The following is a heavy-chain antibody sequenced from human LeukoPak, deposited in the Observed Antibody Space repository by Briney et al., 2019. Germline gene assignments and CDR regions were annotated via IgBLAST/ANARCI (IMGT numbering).Heavy chain of an antibody. CDR1: GGSISSGDYY. V-gene: IGHV4-30-4*08. Sequence: SQTLSLTCTVSGGSISSGDYYWSWIRQPPGKGLEWIGYIYYSGSTYYNPSLKSRVTISVDTSKNQFSLKLSSVTAADTAVYYCARGEHSSSLVDYWGQGTLVTVSS. CDR2: IYYSGST. CDR3: ARGEHSSSLVDY. D-gene: IGHD6-13*01. J-gene: IGHJ4*02.